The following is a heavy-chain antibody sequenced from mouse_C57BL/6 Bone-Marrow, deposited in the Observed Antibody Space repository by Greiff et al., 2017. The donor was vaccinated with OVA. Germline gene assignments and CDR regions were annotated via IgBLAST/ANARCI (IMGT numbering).Heavy chain of an antibody. J-gene: IGHJ2*01. CDR2: IHPNSGST. Sequence: VQLQQPGAELVKPGASVKLSCKASGYTFTSYWMHWVKQRPGQGLEWIGMIHPNSGSTNYNEKFKSKATLTVDKSSSTAYMQLSILTSEDSAVYYCARYEYDYFDYWGQGTTLTVSS. CDR1: GYTFTSYW. CDR3: ARYEYDYFDY. D-gene: IGHD2-4*01. V-gene: IGHV1-64*01.